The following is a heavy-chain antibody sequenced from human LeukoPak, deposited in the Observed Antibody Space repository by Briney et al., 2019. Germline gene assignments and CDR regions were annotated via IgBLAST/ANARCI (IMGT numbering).Heavy chain of an antibody. D-gene: IGHD2-15*01. CDR2: VSSSGGRT. CDR1: GFTFSSYA. V-gene: IGHV3-23*01. Sequence: RPGGSLRLSCAASGFTFSSYAMSWVRQAPGKGLEWVSAVSSSGGRTYDKDSVKGRFTISRDNSKNMLYLQMNSLRAEDTAVYYCARQVGYCSDGNCFFDYWGQGILVTVSS. CDR3: ARQVGYCSDGNCFFDY. J-gene: IGHJ4*02.